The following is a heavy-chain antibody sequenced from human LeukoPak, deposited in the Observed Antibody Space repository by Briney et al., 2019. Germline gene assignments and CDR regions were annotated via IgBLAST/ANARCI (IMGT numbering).Heavy chain of an antibody. CDR2: ISGSGRTI. CDR3: AKEYKDYSNYDY. Sequence: GGSLRLSCAVSGLTFSNFKMNWVRQGPGKGLEWVSYISGSGRTIFYADSVKGRFTISRDNSKNTLYLQMNSLRAEDTAVYYCAKEYKDYSNYDYWGQGTLVTVSS. V-gene: IGHV3-48*01. D-gene: IGHD4-11*01. J-gene: IGHJ4*02. CDR1: GLTFSNFK.